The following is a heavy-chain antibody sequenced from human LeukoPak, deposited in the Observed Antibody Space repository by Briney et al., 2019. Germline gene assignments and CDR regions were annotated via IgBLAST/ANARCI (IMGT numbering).Heavy chain of an antibody. CDR3: TRSAGPRGYSYGYEDY. CDR1: GFTFGDYA. CDR2: IRSNAYGGTT. Sequence: RSLRLSCTASGFTFGDYAMSWVRQAPGKGLEWVGFIRSNAYGGTTEYAASVKGRFTISRDDSKSIAYLQMNSLKTEDTAVYYCTRSAGPRGYSYGYEDYWGQGTLVTVSS. V-gene: IGHV3-49*04. J-gene: IGHJ4*02. D-gene: IGHD5-18*01.